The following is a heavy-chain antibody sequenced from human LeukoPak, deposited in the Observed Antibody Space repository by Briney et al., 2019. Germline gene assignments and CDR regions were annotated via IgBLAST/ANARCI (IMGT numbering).Heavy chain of an antibody. J-gene: IGHJ4*02. CDR1: GFTFSSYA. D-gene: IGHD3-16*01. CDR2: ISGTGGST. CDR3: AKVSLGDDY. V-gene: IGHV3-23*01. Sequence: PGGSLRLSCAASGFTFSSYAMSWVRQAPGRGLEWVSAISGTGGSTYYADSVKGRFTISRDNSKNTLYLQMDSLRAEDTAVYYCAKVSLGDDYWGQGTLVTVSS.